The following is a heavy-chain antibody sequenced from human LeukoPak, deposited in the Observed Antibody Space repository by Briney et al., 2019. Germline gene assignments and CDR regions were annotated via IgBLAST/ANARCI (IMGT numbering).Heavy chain of an antibody. CDR1: GFTFSSYG. CDR3: AKDRSGYDERDYGMDV. J-gene: IGHJ6*02. D-gene: IGHD5-12*01. Sequence: PGRSLRLSCAASGFTFSSYGMHWVRQAPGKGLEWVAVISYDGSNKYYADSVKGRFTISRDNSKNTLYLQMNSLRAEDTAVYYCAKDRSGYDERDYGMDVWGQGTTVTVSS. V-gene: IGHV3-30*18. CDR2: ISYDGSNK.